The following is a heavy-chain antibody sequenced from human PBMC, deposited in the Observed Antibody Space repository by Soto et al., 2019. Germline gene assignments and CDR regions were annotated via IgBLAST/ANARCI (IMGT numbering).Heavy chain of an antibody. CDR1: GGTFSTAA. V-gene: IGHV1-69*12. J-gene: IGHJ6*01. CDR2: IMPIFRTP. D-gene: IGHD3-22*01. CDR3: ARDKDRTQLGGNYYYMMAV. Sequence: QVQVVQSGAEVKKPGSSVKVSCKTSGGTFSTAAISWVRQAPGQGLEWMGGIMPIFRTPDYAQKFQGRATITADESASRAYLELSSLRSEDTAVYYCARDKDRTQLGGNYYYMMAVWGQGTTVTVTS.